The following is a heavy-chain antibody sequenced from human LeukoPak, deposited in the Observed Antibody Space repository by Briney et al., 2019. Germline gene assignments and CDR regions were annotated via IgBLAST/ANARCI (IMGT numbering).Heavy chain of an antibody. CDR1: GGSISSYY. CDR3: ARDVSSGWYWFDP. D-gene: IGHD6-19*01. Sequence: ASETLSLTCTVSGGSISSYYWSWIRQPPGKGLEWIGYIYYSGSTNYNPSLKSRVTISVDTSKNQFSLKLSSVTAADTAVYYCARDVSSGWYWFDPWGQGTLVTVSS. J-gene: IGHJ5*02. CDR2: IYYSGST. V-gene: IGHV4-59*01.